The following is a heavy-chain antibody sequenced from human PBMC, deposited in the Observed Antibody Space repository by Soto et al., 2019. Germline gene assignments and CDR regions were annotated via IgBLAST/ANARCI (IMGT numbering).Heavy chain of an antibody. CDR1: GFTFSSYN. J-gene: IGHJ4*02. CDR3: VKDKGITAQKYYFDY. Sequence: PGGSLRLSCVASGFTFSSYNMHWVRQAPGKGLEWVAFISNDGITKYYSDSVKGRFSISRDNSWDTLYLHMNGLRTEDTAVYYCVKDKGITAQKYYFDYWGQGTLVTVSS. D-gene: IGHD6-13*01. CDR2: ISNDGITK. V-gene: IGHV3-30*18.